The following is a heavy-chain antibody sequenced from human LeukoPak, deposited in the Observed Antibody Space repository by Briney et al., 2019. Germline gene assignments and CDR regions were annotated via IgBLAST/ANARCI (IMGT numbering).Heavy chain of an antibody. CDR3: ARECGSISCHWGRFDR. V-gene: IGHV3-11*01. CDR2: ISGSCDTI. D-gene: IGHD1-26*01. J-gene: IGHJ4*02. Sequence: GGSLRLSCAASGFTFSDCYMSWVRQAPGKGLEWISYISGSCDTIYYPASVKGRFTMSRDNARSSLYLLMDSLRADDTAVYYCARECGSISCHWGRFDRWGQPALVSVCS. CDR1: GFTFSDCY.